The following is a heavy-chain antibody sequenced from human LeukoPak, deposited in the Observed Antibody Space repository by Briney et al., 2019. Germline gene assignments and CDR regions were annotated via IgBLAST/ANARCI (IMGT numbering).Heavy chain of an antibody. J-gene: IGHJ3*02. Sequence: SETLSLTCTVSGGSISSSSYYWGWIRQPPGKGLEWIGSIYYSGSTYYNPSLKSRVTISVDTSKNQFPLKLSSVTAADTAVYYCATQSNDYGGNSEAFDIWGQGTMVTVSS. CDR1: GGSISSSSYY. CDR3: ATQSNDYGGNSEAFDI. V-gene: IGHV4-39*06. CDR2: IYYSGST. D-gene: IGHD4-23*01.